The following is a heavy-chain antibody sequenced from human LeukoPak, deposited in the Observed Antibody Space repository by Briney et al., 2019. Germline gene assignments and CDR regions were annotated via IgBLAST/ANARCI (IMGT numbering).Heavy chain of an antibody. CDR3: ARDVINYDFWSGYYFDY. Sequence: SVKVSCKASGGTFSSYAISWVRQAPGQGLEWMGGIIPIFGTANYAQKFQGRVTITADESTSTVYMELSSLRSEDTAVYYCARDVINYDFWSGYYFDYWGQGTLVTVSS. J-gene: IGHJ4*02. CDR1: GGTFSSYA. CDR2: IIPIFGTA. D-gene: IGHD3-3*01. V-gene: IGHV1-69*13.